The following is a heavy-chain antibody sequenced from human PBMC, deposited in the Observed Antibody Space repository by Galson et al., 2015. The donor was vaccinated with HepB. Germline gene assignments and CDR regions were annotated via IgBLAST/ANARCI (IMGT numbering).Heavy chain of an antibody. CDR2: ISYDGTNK. CDR3: AKGWSAVFYDMDV. Sequence: SLRLSCAASGFSFSSYAMHWVRQAPGKGLEWVSVISYDGTNKHYAESVKGRFTISRDNSKNTLYLQMNSLRAEDTAVYYCAKGWSAVFYDMDVWGQGTTVIVSS. CDR1: GFSFSSYA. D-gene: IGHD2-8*01. J-gene: IGHJ6*02. V-gene: IGHV3-30*04.